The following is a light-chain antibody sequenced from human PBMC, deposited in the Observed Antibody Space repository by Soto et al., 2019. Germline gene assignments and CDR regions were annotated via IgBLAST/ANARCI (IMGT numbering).Light chain of an antibody. J-gene: IGKJ1*01. CDR1: QAISVS. CDR3: QQYEKYST. V-gene: IGKV1-5*01. Sequence: IQMTQSPSTLSASVGDTVTISCRASQAISVSLAWYRQKPGKAPNLLIYDASTLQEGVPSRFSGSGSGTEFTLTVTRLQPDDLATYFCQQYEKYSTFGHGTKVDVK. CDR2: DAS.